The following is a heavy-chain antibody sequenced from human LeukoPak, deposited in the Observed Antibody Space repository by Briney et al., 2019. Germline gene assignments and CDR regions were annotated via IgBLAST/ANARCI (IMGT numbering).Heavy chain of an antibody. CDR2: LFYSGST. CDR1: GGSISSYY. Sequence: SETLSLTCTVSGGSISSYYWSWIRQPPGKGQEWIAYLFYSGSTDYNPSLESRVTISVDTSKNQFSLKLRSVTAADTAVYYCATVAVIRGVTYFDYWGQGTLVTVSS. D-gene: IGHD3-10*01. CDR3: ATVAVIRGVTYFDY. J-gene: IGHJ4*02. V-gene: IGHV4-59*01.